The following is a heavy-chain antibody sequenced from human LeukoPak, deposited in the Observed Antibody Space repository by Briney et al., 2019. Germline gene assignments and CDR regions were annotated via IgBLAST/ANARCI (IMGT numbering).Heavy chain of an antibody. Sequence: GGSLRLSCAASGFTFSSYAMHWVRQAPGKGLEWVAVISYDGSNKYYADSVKGRFTISRDNAKNSLYLQMNSLRAEDTAVYYCTRDLKWLPDALDIWGQGTMVTVSS. V-gene: IGHV3-30*04. CDR2: ISYDGSNK. CDR1: GFTFSSYA. J-gene: IGHJ3*02. CDR3: TRDLKWLPDALDI. D-gene: IGHD3-3*01.